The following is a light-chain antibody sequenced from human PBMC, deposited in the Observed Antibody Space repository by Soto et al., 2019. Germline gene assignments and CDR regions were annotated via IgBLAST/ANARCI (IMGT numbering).Light chain of an antibody. Sequence: QSALTQPASVSGSPGQSITISCTGTSSDLGGYNYVSWYQQHPGKAPKLMIYDVSYRPSGVSNRFSGSKSGITASLTISGLQAEDEADYYCSSYTSTSTPYVFGTGTKLTVL. V-gene: IGLV2-14*01. J-gene: IGLJ1*01. CDR2: DVS. CDR3: SSYTSTSTPYV. CDR1: SSDLGGYNY.